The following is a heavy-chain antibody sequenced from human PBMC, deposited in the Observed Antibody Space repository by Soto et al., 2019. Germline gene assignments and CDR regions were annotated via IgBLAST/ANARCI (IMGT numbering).Heavy chain of an antibody. CDR3: AREGRVITVRAVSRIGMDF. CDR1: GGTFSSYA. D-gene: IGHD3-10*01. Sequence: QMQLVQSGAEVKKPGSSVKVSCKASGGTFSSYAISWVRQAPGQGLEWLGEIIPIFGTTKYAQNLQGRVTLTAYKSASTAYIELSSWGSVDTAVYYCAREGRVITVRAVSRIGMDFWCQVITVTVS. J-gene: IGHJ6*02. CDR2: IIPIFGTT. V-gene: IGHV1-69*06.